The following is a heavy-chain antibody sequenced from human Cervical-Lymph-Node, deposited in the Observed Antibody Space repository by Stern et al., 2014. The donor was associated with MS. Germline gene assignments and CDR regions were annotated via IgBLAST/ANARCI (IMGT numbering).Heavy chain of an antibody. CDR2: SYPDDSDI. V-gene: IGHV5-51*01. CDR3: ARGMHMVAIMPFDC. CDR1: GYHFTNYW. D-gene: IGHD5-12*01. Sequence: EVQLVESGAEVKKPGESLRISCKGSGYHFTNYWIAWVRQMPGKGLEWMGISYPDDSDIRYSPSFQGQVTMSVDKSVSTAYLQWSSLKASDTAIYYCARGMHMVAIMPFDCWGPGTLVTVYS. J-gene: IGHJ4*02.